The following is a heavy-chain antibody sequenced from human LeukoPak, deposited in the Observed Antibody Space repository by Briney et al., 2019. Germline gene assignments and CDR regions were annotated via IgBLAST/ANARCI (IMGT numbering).Heavy chain of an antibody. Sequence: SETLSLTCAAYGGSFSGYYWSWIRQPPGKGLEWIGEINHSGSTNYNPSLKSQVTISVDTSKNQFSLKLSSVTAADTAVYYCARLRVLWWKIDYWGQGTLVTVSS. CDR3: ARLRVLWWKIDY. J-gene: IGHJ4*02. CDR2: INHSGST. CDR1: GGSFSGYY. V-gene: IGHV4-34*01. D-gene: IGHD4/OR15-4a*01.